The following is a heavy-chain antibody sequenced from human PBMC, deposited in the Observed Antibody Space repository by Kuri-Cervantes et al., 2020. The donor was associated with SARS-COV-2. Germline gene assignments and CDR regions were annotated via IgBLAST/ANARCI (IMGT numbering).Heavy chain of an antibody. D-gene: IGHD2-2*01. J-gene: IGHJ4*02. CDR1: GGSISSSSYY. CDR2: VYTSGIT. V-gene: IGHV4-61*02. Sequence: LRLSCTVSGGSISSSSYYWNWIRQPAGKGLEWIGRVYTSGITNYNPSLKSRVTMSVDTSNNQFSLKLNSVTAADTAVYYCAREGYCSSVSCFLFDYWGQGTLVTVSS. CDR3: AREGYCSSVSCFLFDY.